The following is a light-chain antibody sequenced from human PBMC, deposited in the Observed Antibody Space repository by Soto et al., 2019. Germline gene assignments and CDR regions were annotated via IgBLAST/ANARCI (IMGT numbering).Light chain of an antibody. Sequence: DIQLTQSPSTLSASVGERVTITCRASQRISGWLAWYQQKPGRAPKLQISDASSLETGVPSRFSGSGSGTEFTLTISSVQADDFATYYCQQYTTFGPGTKVDVK. J-gene: IGKJ3*01. CDR3: QQYTT. CDR1: QRISGW. V-gene: IGKV1-5*01. CDR2: DAS.